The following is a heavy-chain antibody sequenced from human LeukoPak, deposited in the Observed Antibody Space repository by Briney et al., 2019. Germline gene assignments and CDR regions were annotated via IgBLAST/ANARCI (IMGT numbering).Heavy chain of an antibody. CDR2: IYYSGST. J-gene: IGHJ4*02. CDR3: ATVGRVTTVTTFDY. CDR1: GGSISSSSYY. V-gene: IGHV4-39*07. Sequence: SETLSLTCTVSGGSISSSSYYWGWIRQPPGKGLEWIGSIYYSGSTYYNPSLKSRVTISVDTSKNQFSLKLSSVTAADTAVYYCATVGRVTTVTTFDYWGQGTLVTVSS. D-gene: IGHD4-17*01.